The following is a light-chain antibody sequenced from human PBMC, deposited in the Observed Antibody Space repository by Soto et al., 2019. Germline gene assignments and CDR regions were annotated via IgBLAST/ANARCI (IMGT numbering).Light chain of an antibody. V-gene: IGKV3-20*01. CDR3: HQYDSSPLT. CDR2: GAS. CDR1: QGVGRNY. Sequence: EIVLTQSPGTLSLSPGERATLSCRASQGVGRNYLAWYQHKPGQAPRLLIYGASSRATGIPDRFSGSGSGTDFNLIISRMEPEDFAVYYCHQYDSSPLTFGGGTKVEIK. J-gene: IGKJ4*01.